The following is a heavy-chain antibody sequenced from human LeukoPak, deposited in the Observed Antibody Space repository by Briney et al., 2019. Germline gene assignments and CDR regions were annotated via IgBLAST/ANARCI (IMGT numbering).Heavy chain of an antibody. D-gene: IGHD6-19*01. CDR2: INPSGGST. Sequence: ASVKVSCKASGYTFTSYYMLWVRQAPGQGLEWMGIINPSGGSTSYAQKFQGRVTMTRDTSTSTVYMELSSLRSEDTAVYYCASYSYSSGWYGYFQHWGQGTLVTVSS. CDR3: ASYSYSSGWYGYFQH. CDR1: GYTFTSYY. J-gene: IGHJ1*01. V-gene: IGHV1-46*01.